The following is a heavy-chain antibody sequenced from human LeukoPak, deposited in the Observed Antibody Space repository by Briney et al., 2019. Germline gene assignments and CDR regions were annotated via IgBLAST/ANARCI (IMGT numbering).Heavy chain of an antibody. CDR3: ARSLTTVDDY. V-gene: IGHV4-61*01. J-gene: IGHJ4*02. D-gene: IGHD4-23*01. CDR2: IHYSGNA. CDR1: GGSVSSRSYY. Sequence: SETLSLTCTVSGGSVSSRSYYWSWIRQPLGKGLEWIGYIHYSGNANYNPSLKSRVTISIDTSKNQFSLNLSSVTAGDTAVYYCARSLTTVDDYWGQGALVTVSS.